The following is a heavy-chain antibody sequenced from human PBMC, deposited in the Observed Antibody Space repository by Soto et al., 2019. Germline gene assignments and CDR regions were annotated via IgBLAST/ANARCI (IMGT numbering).Heavy chain of an antibody. Sequence: PGGSLRLSCAASGFTFSSYAMHWVRQAPGKGLEWVAVISYDGSNKYYADSVKGRFTISRDNSKNTLYLQMNSLRAEDTAVYYCARDRWGGATPLNYYYGMGVWGQGTTVTVSS. D-gene: IGHD1-26*01. CDR3: ARDRWGGATPLNYYYGMGV. CDR2: ISYDGSNK. J-gene: IGHJ6*01. V-gene: IGHV3-30-3*01. CDR1: GFTFSSYA.